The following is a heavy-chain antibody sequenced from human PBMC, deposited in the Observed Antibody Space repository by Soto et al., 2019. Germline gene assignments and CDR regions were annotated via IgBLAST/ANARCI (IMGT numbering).Heavy chain of an antibody. CDR1: GLTFGSRA. J-gene: IGHJ4*02. CDR3: ARGSTDSYPGSRIFDF. CDR2: ITDTGGDA. V-gene: IGHV3-23*01. Sequence: EVQLLESGGDLKQPWGSLRLSCVASGLTFGSRAMSWVRQAPGEGLQWVSTITDTGGDAKYADSVRGRFVISRDNSKKTLYLQMTSLTAEDSAMYYCARGSTDSYPGSRIFDFWGRGTLVTVSS. D-gene: IGHD3-10*01.